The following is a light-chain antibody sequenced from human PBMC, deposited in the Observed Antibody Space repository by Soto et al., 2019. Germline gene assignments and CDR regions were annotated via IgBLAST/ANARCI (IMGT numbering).Light chain of an antibody. V-gene: IGLV2-14*01. CDR1: SSDVGEYNS. J-gene: IGLJ1*01. CDR2: EVY. Sequence: QSALTQPASVSGSPGQSITISCTGTSSDVGEYNSVSWYQQHPGKAPKLLIYEVYNRPSGVSNRFSGSKSGSTASLTISGLQTGDEADYYCSSYSTTTTLYVFGTGTKLTVL. CDR3: SSYSTTTTLYV.